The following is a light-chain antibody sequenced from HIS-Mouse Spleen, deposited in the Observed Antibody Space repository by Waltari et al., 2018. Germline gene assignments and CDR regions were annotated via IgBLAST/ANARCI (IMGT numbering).Light chain of an antibody. J-gene: IGLJ3*02. CDR1: SGHSSYA. Sequence: QLVLTQSPSASASLGASVKLTCTLSSGHSSYAIPWHPQQPEKGPRYLMKLNSDGSHSKGDGIPDRFSGSSSGAERYLTISSLQSEDEADYYCQTWGTGIQWVFGGGTKLTVL. CDR3: QTWGTGIQWV. V-gene: IGLV4-69*01. CDR2: LNSDGSH.